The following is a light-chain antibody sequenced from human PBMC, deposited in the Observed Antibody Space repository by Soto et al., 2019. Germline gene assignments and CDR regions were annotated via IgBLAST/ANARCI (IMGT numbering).Light chain of an antibody. CDR3: QQSYSILRT. Sequence: DIQMTQSPSSLSASVGDRVTITCRASQSISSYLNWYQQKPGNAAKRLIYAASSLQSGVPSRFSGSGSGADYTLTITSLQPEDFATYYCQQSYSILRTFGPGTKVDIK. J-gene: IGKJ3*01. V-gene: IGKV1-39*01. CDR2: AAS. CDR1: QSISSY.